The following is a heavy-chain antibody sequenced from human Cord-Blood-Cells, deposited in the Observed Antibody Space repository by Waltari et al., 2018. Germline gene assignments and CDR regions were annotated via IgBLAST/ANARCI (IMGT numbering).Heavy chain of an antibody. V-gene: IGHV4-59*08. CDR1: GGSTSSYS. D-gene: IGHD6-13*01. CDR2: IYYSGST. J-gene: IGHJ5*02. Sequence: QVQLQESGPGLVKPSETLSLTCTVSGGSTSSYSWSWIRHPPGKGLEWIGYIYYSGSTNYNPSLKSRVTISVDTSKNQFSLKLSSVTAADTAVYYCARHRGAAAGSLVRWFDPWGQGTLVTVSS. CDR3: ARHRGAAAGSLVRWFDP.